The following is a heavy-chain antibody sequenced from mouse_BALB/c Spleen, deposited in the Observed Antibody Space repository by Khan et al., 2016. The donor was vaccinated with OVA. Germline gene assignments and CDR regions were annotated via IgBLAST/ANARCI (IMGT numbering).Heavy chain of an antibody. V-gene: IGHV3-1*02. CDR1: GYSITSGYS. CDR3: ARDGNYMDY. Sequence: EVQLQESGPDLVKPSQSLSLTCTVTGYSITSGYSWHWIRQFPGNKLEWLGYIYFSGSINYNPSLKSRISITRDASKNQFFLQLNSGTTEDTATYYCARDGNYMDYWGQGTSVTVSS. CDR2: IYFSGSI. D-gene: IGHD2-1*01. J-gene: IGHJ4*01.